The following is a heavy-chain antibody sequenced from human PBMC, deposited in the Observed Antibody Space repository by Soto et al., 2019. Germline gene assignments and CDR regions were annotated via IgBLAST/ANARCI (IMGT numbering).Heavy chain of an antibody. CDR3: AKECTPRRAFDY. CDR1: GFSFRSYA. J-gene: IGHJ4*02. V-gene: IGHV3-23*01. CDR2: ISGRGDKT. Sequence: EVRLLESGGGFAQPGGSLRLSCVASGFSFRSYAMSWVRQAPGKGLEWIASISGRGDKTYYADSVKGRLTFSRDNSKNTLYLEMNSLTVEDTAVYYCAKECTPRRAFDYWGQGTLVTVSS.